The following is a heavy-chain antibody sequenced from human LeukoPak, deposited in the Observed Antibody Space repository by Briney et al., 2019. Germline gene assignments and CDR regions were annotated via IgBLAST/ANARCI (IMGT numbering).Heavy chain of an antibody. CDR1: GGTLSSYA. Sequence: SVKVSCKASGGTLSSYAISWVRQAPGQGLEWMGGIIPIFGTANYAQKFQGRVTITAVESTSTAYMELSSLRSEDTAVYYCARVTSYGDYVTSNFDYWGQGTLVTVSS. V-gene: IGHV1-69*13. CDR3: ARVTSYGDYVTSNFDY. CDR2: IIPIFGTA. D-gene: IGHD4-17*01. J-gene: IGHJ4*02.